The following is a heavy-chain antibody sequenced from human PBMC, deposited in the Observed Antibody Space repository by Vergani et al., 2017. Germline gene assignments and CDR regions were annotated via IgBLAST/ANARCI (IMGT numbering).Heavy chain of an antibody. CDR1: EFTFSRYA. CDR3: ARNPGYCSSTSCQYYYYYMDV. J-gene: IGHJ6*03. D-gene: IGHD2-2*01. V-gene: IGHV3-30-3*01. Sequence: QVQLVESGGGVVQPGRSLRLSCAASEFTFSRYAMHWVRQAPGKGPEWVALISYDGSNKYYADSGKGRFTISRDNSKNTLYLQMNSLRAEDTAVYYCARNPGYCSSTSCQYYYYYMDVWGKGTTVTVSS. CDR2: ISYDGSNK.